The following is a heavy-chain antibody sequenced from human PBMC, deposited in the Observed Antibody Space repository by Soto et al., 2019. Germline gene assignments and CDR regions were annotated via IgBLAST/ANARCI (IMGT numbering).Heavy chain of an antibody. V-gene: IGHV3-30*18. CDR2: ISYDGSNK. CDR1: GFTFSSYG. Sequence: QVQLVESGGGVVQPGRSLRLSCAASGFTFSSYGMHWVRQAPGKGLEWVAVISYDGSNKYYADSVKGRFTISRDNSKNTLYLQMNSLRAEDTAVYYCAKTKLWYYDFWSGYFPPTLKYYYYGMDVWGQGTTVTVSS. CDR3: AKTKLWYYDFWSGYFPPTLKYYYYGMDV. J-gene: IGHJ6*02. D-gene: IGHD3-3*01.